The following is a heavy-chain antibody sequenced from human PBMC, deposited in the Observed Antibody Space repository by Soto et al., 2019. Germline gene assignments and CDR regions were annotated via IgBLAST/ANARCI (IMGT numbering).Heavy chain of an antibody. Sequence: GSLRLSCAASGFTVSSNYMSWVRQAPGKGLEWVSVIYSGGTTYYADSVQARFTHPRHNPKNPLYLQMNSLRAEDTAVYYCARSPLSPVTRHYMDVWGKGTPVTVSS. D-gene: IGHD2-21*02. CDR2: IYSGGTT. CDR3: ARSPLSPVTRHYMDV. V-gene: IGHV3-53*04. CDR1: GFTVSSNY. J-gene: IGHJ6*03.